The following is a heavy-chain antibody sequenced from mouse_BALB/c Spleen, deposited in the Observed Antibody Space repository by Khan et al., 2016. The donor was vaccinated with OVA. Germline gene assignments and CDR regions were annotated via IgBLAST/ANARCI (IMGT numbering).Heavy chain of an antibody. CDR3: AREGVRGVALDY. V-gene: IGHV1S56*01. CDR2: IYPGDGST. J-gene: IGHJ4*01. D-gene: IGHD1-1*01. Sequence: QVQLQQAGPELVKPGALVKISCKAAGYTFTAYDINWVKQRPGQGLEWIGWIYPGDGSTKYNENFKGKATLTADISSNTAYMQLSSLTSETSAVYCCAREGVRGVALDYWGQGTSVSVSS. CDR1: GYTFTAYD.